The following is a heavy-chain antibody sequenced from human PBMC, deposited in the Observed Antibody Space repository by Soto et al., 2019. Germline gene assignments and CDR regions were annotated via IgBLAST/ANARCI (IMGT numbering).Heavy chain of an antibody. CDR1: GFTFSSYG. D-gene: IGHD1-7*01. CDR2: IWYDGSNK. CDR3: AREAGTSRWYGMDV. Sequence: QVQLVESGGGVVQPGRSLRLSCAASGFTFSSYGMHWVRQAPGKGLEWVAVIWYDGSNKYYADSVKGRITISRDNSKYTLYLQMSGLRAGDTAVDYWAREAGTSRWYGMDVWGQGTTVTVSS. V-gene: IGHV3-33*01. J-gene: IGHJ6*02.